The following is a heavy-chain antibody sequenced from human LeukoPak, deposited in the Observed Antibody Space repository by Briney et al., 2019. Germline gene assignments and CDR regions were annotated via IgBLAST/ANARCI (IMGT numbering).Heavy chain of an antibody. CDR3: AREAQIAAAGTYGY. CDR2: INWNGGST. D-gene: IGHD6-13*01. V-gene: IGHV3-20*04. J-gene: IGHJ4*02. Sequence: GGSLRLSCAASGFTFDDYGMSWVRQAPGKGLEWDSGINWNGGSTGYADSVKGRFTISRDNAKNSLYLQMNSLRAEDTALYYCAREAQIAAAGTYGYWGQGTLVTVSS. CDR1: GFTFDDYG.